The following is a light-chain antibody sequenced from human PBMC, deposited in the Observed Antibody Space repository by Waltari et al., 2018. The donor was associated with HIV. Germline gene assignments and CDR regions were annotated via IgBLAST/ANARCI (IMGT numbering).Light chain of an antibody. CDR3: QQYARSPFT. CDR1: LTLSSRY. Sequence: EIVLTQSPGTLSLFPGEGATLSCRASLTLSSRYLAWYQQRPGQAPRLLIYNASNRAAGIPERFSGSGSGTDFTLTISRLEPEDFAVYYCQQYARSPFTFGPGTKVDCK. J-gene: IGKJ3*01. CDR2: NAS. V-gene: IGKV3-20*01.